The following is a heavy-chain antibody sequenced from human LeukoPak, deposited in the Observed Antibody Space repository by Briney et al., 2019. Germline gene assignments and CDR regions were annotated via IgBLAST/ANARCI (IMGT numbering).Heavy chain of an antibody. CDR2: IYYSGST. V-gene: IGHV4-59*01. D-gene: IGHD3-3*01. Sequence: PSETLSLTCTVSGGSINNYYWSWIRQPPGKGLEWIGYIYYSGSTNYNPSLKSRVTISVDTSKNQFSLKLSSVTAADTAVYYCAIGHYDFWSGPDYFDYWGQGTLVTVSS. CDR3: AIGHYDFWSGPDYFDY. J-gene: IGHJ4*02. CDR1: GGSINNYY.